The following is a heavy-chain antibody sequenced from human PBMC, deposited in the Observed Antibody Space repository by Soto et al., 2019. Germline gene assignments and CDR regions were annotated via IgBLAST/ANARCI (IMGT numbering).Heavy chain of an antibody. CDR1: GDSVSSNSAA. J-gene: IGHJ4*02. V-gene: IGHV6-1*01. CDR2: TYYRSKWYN. D-gene: IGHD3-22*01. CDR3: ARARAYYYDSSGLYYFDY. Sequence: PSQTLSLTCAISGDSVSSNSAAWNWIRQSPSRGLEWLGRTYYRSKWYNDYAVSVKSRITINPDTSKNQFSLQLNSVTPEDTAVYYCARARAYYYDSSGLYYFDYWGQGTLGTVSS.